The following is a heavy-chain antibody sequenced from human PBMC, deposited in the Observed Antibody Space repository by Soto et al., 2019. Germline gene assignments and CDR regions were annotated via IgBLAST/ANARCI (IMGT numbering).Heavy chain of an antibody. D-gene: IGHD5-18*01. CDR3: ARDGGYSYGSGRRFDY. V-gene: IGHV1-58*01. J-gene: IGHJ4*02. CDR1: GFTFTSSA. CDR2: IAVGSGNT. Sequence: SVKVSCKASGFTFTSSAVQWVRQARGQRLEWIGWIAVGSGNTNYAQKFQERVTITRDMSTRTAYMELSSLRSEDAAVYYCARDGGYSYGSGRRFDYWGQGTLVTVSS.